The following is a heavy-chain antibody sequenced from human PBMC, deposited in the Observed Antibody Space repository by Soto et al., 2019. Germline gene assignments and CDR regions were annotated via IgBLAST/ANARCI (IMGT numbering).Heavy chain of an antibody. J-gene: IGHJ4*02. CDR2: IYYSGST. Sequence: SETLSLTCTVSGGSIGSYYWSWIRQPPGKGLEWIGYIYYSGSTNYNPSLKSRVTISVDTSKNQFSLKLSSVTAADTAVYYCARRWGGSLDYWGQGTLVTVSS. CDR1: GGSIGSYY. D-gene: IGHD1-26*01. CDR3: ARRWGGSLDY. V-gene: IGHV4-59*01.